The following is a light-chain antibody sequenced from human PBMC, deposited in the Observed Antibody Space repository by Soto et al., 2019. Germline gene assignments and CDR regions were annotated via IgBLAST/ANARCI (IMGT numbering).Light chain of an antibody. Sequence: DIQMTQSPSTLSASVGDRVTITCRASQGISSSLAWYQQKPGEAPKLLIYAASTLQSGVPPRFSGSGSGTDFTLTITSLEPEDFATYYCHQSYSPPQTFGQGTKVDIK. J-gene: IGKJ1*01. CDR1: QGISSS. CDR3: HQSYSPPQT. CDR2: AAS. V-gene: IGKV1-39*01.